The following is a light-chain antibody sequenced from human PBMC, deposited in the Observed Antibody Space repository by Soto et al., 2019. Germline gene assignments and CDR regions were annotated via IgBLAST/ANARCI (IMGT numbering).Light chain of an antibody. CDR2: GVS. CDR3: QQHINWPLT. V-gene: IGKV3D-20*02. J-gene: IGKJ4*01. CDR1: QSLSSSY. Sequence: ESVLTQSPSSLSLSPGESATLSCRASQSLSSSYLAWYQQKPGQAPRLLIYGVSSRATGIPDRFSGSGSGTDFTLTISRVEPEDFALYYCQQHINWPLTFGGGTKVDI.